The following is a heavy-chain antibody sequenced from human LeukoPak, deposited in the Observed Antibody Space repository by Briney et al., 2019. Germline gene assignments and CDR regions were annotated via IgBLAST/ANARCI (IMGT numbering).Heavy chain of an antibody. CDR1: GFTFSSYW. V-gene: IGHV3-74*01. Sequence: GGSLRLSCAASGFTFSSYWMHWVRQAPGKGLVWVSRINSDGSSTSYADSVKGRFTISRDNAKNTLYLQMNSLRAEDTAVYYCARDYGVQQLVSYYFDYWGQGTLVTVSS. D-gene: IGHD6-13*01. J-gene: IGHJ4*02. CDR3: ARDYGVQQLVSYYFDY. CDR2: INSDGSST.